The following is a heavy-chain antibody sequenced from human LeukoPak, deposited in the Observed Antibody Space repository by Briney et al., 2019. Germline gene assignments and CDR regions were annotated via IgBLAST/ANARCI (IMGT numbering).Heavy chain of an antibody. CDR3: ARDRGYAMDV. Sequence: GGSLRLSCAASGLSISDNYMSWVRQAPGKGLEWVSIIHSGGNIYYSDSVKGRFTISRDNSKNTLYLQMNSLRAEDTAVYYCARDRGYAMDVWGQGTTVTVSS. J-gene: IGHJ6*02. CDR2: IHSGGNI. CDR1: GLSISDNY. V-gene: IGHV3-53*01. D-gene: IGHD1-1*01.